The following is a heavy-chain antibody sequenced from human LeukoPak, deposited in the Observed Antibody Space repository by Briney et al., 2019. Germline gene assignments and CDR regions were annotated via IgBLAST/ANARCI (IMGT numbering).Heavy chain of an antibody. J-gene: IGHJ4*02. CDR2: IWYDGSNK. Sequence: GGSLRLSCAASGFTFSSYGMHWVRQAPGKGLEWVAVIWYDGSNKYYADSVKGRFTISRDNSKNTLYLQMNSMRAEDTAVYYCAKSLNKWVVVVPSYDYWGQGTLVTVSS. CDR3: AKSLNKWVVVVPSYDY. V-gene: IGHV3-33*06. CDR1: GFTFSSYG. D-gene: IGHD3-22*01.